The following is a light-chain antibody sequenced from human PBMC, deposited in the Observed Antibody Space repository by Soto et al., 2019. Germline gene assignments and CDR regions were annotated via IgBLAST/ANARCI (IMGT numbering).Light chain of an antibody. V-gene: IGLV1-44*01. J-gene: IGLJ1*01. CDR3: AAWDDSLRGYV. CDR1: SSKIGSNT. Sequence: QSVLTQPPSASGTPGQRVTISCSGSSSKIGSNTVNWYQQLPGTAPKLLIYSNNQRPSGVPDRFSGSKSATSASLALSGLRSEDEADYYCAAWDDSLRGYVFGTGTKLTVL. CDR2: SNN.